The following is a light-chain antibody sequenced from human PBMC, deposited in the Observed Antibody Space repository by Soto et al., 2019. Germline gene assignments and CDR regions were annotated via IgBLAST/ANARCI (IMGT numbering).Light chain of an antibody. J-gene: IGLJ3*02. V-gene: IGLV1-51*01. CDR2: DND. CDR1: SSNIENNY. CDR3: GTWDSRLGAGV. Sequence: QSVLTQPPSVSAAPGQKVTISCSGSSSNIENNYVSWYQQLPGTAPKLLIYDNDKRPSGIPDRFSGSKSGTSATLGITGLQTGDEADYYCGTWDSRLGAGVFGGGTKLTVL.